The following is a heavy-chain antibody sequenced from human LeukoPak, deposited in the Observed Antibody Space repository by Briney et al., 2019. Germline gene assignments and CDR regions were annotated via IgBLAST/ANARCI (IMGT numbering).Heavy chain of an antibody. CDR1: GFTFDDYG. V-gene: IGHV3-20*04. CDR2: INWNGGST. Sequence: GGSLRLSCAASGFTFDDYGMTWVRQAPGKGLEWVSGINWNGGSTGYADSVKGRFTISRDNAKNSLYLQMNSLRAEDTAVYYCASGPIAAAGLFDYWGQGTLVTVSS. CDR3: ASGPIAAAGLFDY. D-gene: IGHD6-13*01. J-gene: IGHJ4*02.